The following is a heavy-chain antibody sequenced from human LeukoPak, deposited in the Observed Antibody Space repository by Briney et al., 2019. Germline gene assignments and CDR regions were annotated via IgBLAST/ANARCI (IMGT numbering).Heavy chain of an antibody. CDR3: ARDNDIVVVPAAIYFDY. D-gene: IGHD2-2*01. Sequence: ASVKVSCKASGYTFTSYGISWVRQAPGQGLVWMGWISAYNGNTNYAQKLQGRVTMTTDTSTSTAYMELRSLRSDDTAVYYCARDNDIVVVPAAIYFDYWGQGTLVTVSS. V-gene: IGHV1-18*01. J-gene: IGHJ4*02. CDR2: ISAYNGNT. CDR1: GYTFTSYG.